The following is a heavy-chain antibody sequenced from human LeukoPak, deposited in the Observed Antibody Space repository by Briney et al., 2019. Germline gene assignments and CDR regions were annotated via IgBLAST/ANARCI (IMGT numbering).Heavy chain of an antibody. V-gene: IGHV4-59*01. J-gene: IGHJ3*02. CDR3: ARSHRRSDAFDI. CDR2: IYYSGST. CDR1: GGSISSYY. Sequence: PSETLSLTCTVSGGSISSYYWSWIRQPPGKGLEWIGYIYYSGSTNYNPSLKSRVTISVDTSKNQFSLKLSSVTAADTAVYYCARSHRRSDAFDIWGQGTMVTVSS.